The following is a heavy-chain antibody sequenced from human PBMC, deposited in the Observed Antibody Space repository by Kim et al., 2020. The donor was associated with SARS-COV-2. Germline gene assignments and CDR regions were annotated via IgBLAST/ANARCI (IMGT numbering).Heavy chain of an antibody. Sequence: SETLSLTCAVYGASFTPFYWSWIRQPPGKGPEWIGEINHRGWTTYNPSLDSRATMSVDTSKNQFSLRVRSLTAADTAIYYCATGSAGSTVTASSSYFLDV. CDR3: ATGSAGSTVTASSSYFLDV. V-gene: IGHV4-34*01. D-gene: IGHD4-17*01. CDR2: INHRGWT. CDR1: GASFTPFY. J-gene: IGHJ6*03.